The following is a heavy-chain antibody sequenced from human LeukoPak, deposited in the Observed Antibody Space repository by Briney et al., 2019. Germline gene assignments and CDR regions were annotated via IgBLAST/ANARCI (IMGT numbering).Heavy chain of an antibody. V-gene: IGHV3-73*01. J-gene: IGHJ4*02. Sequence: GGSLRLSCAASGFTFSDCAMHWVRQASGKGLEWVGLIESKAKNYATAYAASVKGTFTISRDESKNMAYLQMNSLKTDDTAVYYCTRDGGSCSHLDYWGQGTLVTVSS. D-gene: IGHD2-15*01. CDR3: TRDGGSCSHLDY. CDR2: IESKAKNYAT. CDR1: GFTFSDCA.